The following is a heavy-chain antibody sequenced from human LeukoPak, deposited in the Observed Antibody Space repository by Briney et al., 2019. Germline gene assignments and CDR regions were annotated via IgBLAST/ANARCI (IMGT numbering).Heavy chain of an antibody. D-gene: IGHD6-13*01. J-gene: IGHJ3*02. V-gene: IGHV1-46*01. CDR3: ARDAPGFLYGAAAGDDAFDI. CDR1: GYTFTSYY. CDR2: INPSGGST. Sequence: ASVKVSCKASGYTFTSYYMHWVRQAPGQGLEWMGIINPSGGSTSYAQKFQGRVTMTRDTSTSTVYMELSSLRSEDTAVYYCARDAPGFLYGAAAGDDAFDIWGQGTMVTVSS.